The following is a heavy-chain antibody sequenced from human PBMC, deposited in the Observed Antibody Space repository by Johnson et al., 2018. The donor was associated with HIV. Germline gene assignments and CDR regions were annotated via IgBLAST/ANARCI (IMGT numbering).Heavy chain of an antibody. D-gene: IGHD1-26*01. V-gene: IGHV3-30-3*01. CDR1: GFTFSSYA. CDR3: GRGLEVGATTANEAFDI. CDR2: ISYDGSNK. J-gene: IGHJ3*02. Sequence: QVQLVESGGGVVQPGRSLRLSCAASGFTFSSYAMHWVRQAPGKGLEWVAVISYDGSNKYYADSVKGRFTISRDNSKNTLYLQMNSLRAEDTAGYYCGRGLEVGATTANEAFDIWGQGTMVTVSS.